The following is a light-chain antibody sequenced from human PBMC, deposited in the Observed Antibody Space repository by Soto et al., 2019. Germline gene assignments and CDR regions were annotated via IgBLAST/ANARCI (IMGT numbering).Light chain of an antibody. Sequence: DIQMTQSPSSLSASVGDRVTITCRASQGISSYLAWYQQRPGKVPKVLIYAASTLHSGVPSRFSGSGSGTDFTLTINNVQPEDVATYYCQNYYNAPETFGQGTKVEIK. CDR3: QNYYNAPET. CDR1: QGISSY. V-gene: IGKV1-27*01. CDR2: AAS. J-gene: IGKJ1*01.